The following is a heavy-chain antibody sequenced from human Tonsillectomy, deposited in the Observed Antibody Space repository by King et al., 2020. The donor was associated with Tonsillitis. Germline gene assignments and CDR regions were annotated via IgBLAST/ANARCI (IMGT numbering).Heavy chain of an antibody. V-gene: IGHV4-61*02. D-gene: IGHD1-26*01. J-gene: IGHJ4*02. CDR3: ARERGGWELVFDY. Sequence: LQLQESGPGLVKPSQTLSLTCTVSGGSISSGDYYWSWIRQPAGKGLEWIGRIYTSGSTNYNPSLKSRVTISVDTSKKQFSLKLSSVTAADTAVYYCARERGGWELVFDYWGQGTLVTVSS. CDR1: GGSISSGDYY. CDR2: IYTSGST.